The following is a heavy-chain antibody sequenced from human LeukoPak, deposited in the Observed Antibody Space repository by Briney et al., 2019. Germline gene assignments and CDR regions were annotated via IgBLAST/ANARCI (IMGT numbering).Heavy chain of an antibody. Sequence: PSKTLSLTCTVSGGSLSSYYWGWIQQPAGKGLEWIGRIYTSGSPNYNPSLKSRVTMSADTSKKQFSLKLHSVAAAVTAVYYCARDRYYGVDYWGQGTLVTVSS. D-gene: IGHD3-10*01. V-gene: IGHV4-4*07. CDR3: ARDRYYGVDY. J-gene: IGHJ4*02. CDR2: IYTSGSP. CDR1: GGSLSSYY.